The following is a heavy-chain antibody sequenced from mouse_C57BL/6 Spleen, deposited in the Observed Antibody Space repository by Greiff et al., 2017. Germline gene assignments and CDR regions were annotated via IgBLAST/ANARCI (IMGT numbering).Heavy chain of an antibody. J-gene: IGHJ2*01. CDR1: GYAFSSYW. CDR3: ASYDYEGIFDY. V-gene: IGHV1-80*01. CDR2: IYPGDGDT. Sequence: VQLQESGAELVKPGASVKISCKASGYAFSSYWMNWVKQRPGKGLEWIGQIYPGDGDTNYNGKFKGKATLTADKSSSTAYMQLSSLTSEDSAVYFCASYDYEGIFDYWGQGTTLTVSS. D-gene: IGHD2-4*01.